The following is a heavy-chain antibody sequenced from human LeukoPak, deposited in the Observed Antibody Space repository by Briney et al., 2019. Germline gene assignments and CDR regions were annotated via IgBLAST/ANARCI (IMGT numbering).Heavy chain of an antibody. CDR2: IYYSGST. D-gene: IGHD6-19*01. V-gene: IGHV4-39*01. CDR3: ARRTGYSSGWYGDNFDY. CDR1: GGSISSSSYY. J-gene: IGHJ4*02. Sequence: SETLSLTCTVSGGSISSSSYYWGWLRQPPGKGLEWIGSIYYSGSTYYNPSLKSRVTISVDTSKNQFSLKLSSVTAADTAVYYCARRTGYSSGWYGDNFDYWGQGTLVTVSS.